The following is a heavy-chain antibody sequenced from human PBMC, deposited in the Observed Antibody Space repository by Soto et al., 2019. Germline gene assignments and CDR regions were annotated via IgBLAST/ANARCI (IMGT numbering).Heavy chain of an antibody. D-gene: IGHD3-3*01. V-gene: IGHV2-5*01. CDR1: GFSLSTSGVG. J-gene: IGHJ3*02. CDR2: IYWNDDK. CDR3: AHSIGFTILGVVISSRKAFDI. Sequence: QITLKESGPTLVKPTQTLTLTCTFSGFSLSTSGVGVGWISQPPGKALEWLALIYWNDDKRYSPSLKSRLTITKDTSKNQLVLTMTNMDPVDTATYYCAHSIGFTILGVVISSRKAFDIWGQGTMVTVSS.